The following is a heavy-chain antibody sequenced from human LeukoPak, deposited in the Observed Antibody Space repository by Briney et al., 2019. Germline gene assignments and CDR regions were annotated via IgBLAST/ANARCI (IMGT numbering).Heavy chain of an antibody. V-gene: IGHV4-39*07. CDR2: ISYTGSA. J-gene: IGHJ6*03. Sequence: SETLSLTCTVSGGSISSGTYYWGWIRQPPGKGLEWIGSISYTGSAYYNPSLKSRVTISVDTSKNQFSLRLSSVTAADTAVYYCAGADCSGGSCYSPYYHYMDVWGKGTTVTVSS. CDR1: GGSISSGTYY. CDR3: AGADCSGGSCYSPYYHYMDV. D-gene: IGHD2-15*01.